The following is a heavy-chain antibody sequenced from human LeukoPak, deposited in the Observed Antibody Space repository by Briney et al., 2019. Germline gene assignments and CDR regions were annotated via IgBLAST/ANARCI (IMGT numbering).Heavy chain of an antibody. CDR3: ARGPYYYDSSGSFDY. CDR2: IHTSGST. V-gene: IGHV4-61*02. CDR1: GGSVRNTNYY. Sequence: PSETLSLTCTVSGGSVRNTNYYWGWIRQSAGKGLEWIGRIHTSGSTNYNPSLKSRVTISEDTSKNQFSLQLSSVTAANTAVYYCARGPYYYDSSGSFDYWGQGTLVTVSS. J-gene: IGHJ4*02. D-gene: IGHD3-22*01.